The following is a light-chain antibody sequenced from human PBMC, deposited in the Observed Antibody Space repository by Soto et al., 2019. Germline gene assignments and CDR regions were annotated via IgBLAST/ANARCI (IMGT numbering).Light chain of an antibody. CDR3: QQYTQWPIT. V-gene: IGKV3-20*01. CDR1: QSVSSSY. Sequence: EIVLTHSPGTLSLSPCERATLSFSASQSVSSSYLAWYQQKPGQAPRLLIYGASSRATGIPDRFSGGGSGTDFTLTISRLEPEDFAVYYCQQYTQWPITFGQGTRLEIK. J-gene: IGKJ5*01. CDR2: GAS.